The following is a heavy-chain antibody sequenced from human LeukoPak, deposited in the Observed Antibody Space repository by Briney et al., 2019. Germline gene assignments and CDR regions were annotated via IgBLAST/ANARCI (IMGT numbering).Heavy chain of an antibody. CDR2: INPAGSET. CDR3: ARFGYVAAVDV. V-gene: IGHV3-7*01. D-gene: IGHD2-15*01. Sequence: GGSLRLSCAASGFSFSAYWMSWVRQAPGTGLEWVANINPAGSETYYVDPVKGRFSISRDNAKNLVYLQMNSLRAEDTAVYHCARFGYVAAVDVWGQGTPVTVSS. CDR1: GFSFSAYW. J-gene: IGHJ4*02.